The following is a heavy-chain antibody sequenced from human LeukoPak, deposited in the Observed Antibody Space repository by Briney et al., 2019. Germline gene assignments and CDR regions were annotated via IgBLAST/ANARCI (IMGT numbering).Heavy chain of an antibody. Sequence: SETLSLTCAVYGGSFSGYYWSWIRQPPGKGLEWIGEINHSGSTNYNPSLKSRVTISVDTSKNQFSLKLSSVTAADTAVYYCARDLKGPMVRGVIIASYYYYMDVWGKGTTVTISS. V-gene: IGHV4-34*01. CDR3: ARDLKGPMVRGVIIASYYYYMDV. CDR2: INHSGST. D-gene: IGHD3-10*01. J-gene: IGHJ6*03. CDR1: GGSFSGYY.